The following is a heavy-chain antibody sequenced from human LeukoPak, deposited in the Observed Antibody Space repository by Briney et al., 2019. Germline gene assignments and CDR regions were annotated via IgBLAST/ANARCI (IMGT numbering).Heavy chain of an antibody. CDR2: IIPIFGTA. CDR1: GYTFTGYY. Sequence: GASVKVSCKASGYTFTGYYMHWVRQAPGQGLEWMGGIIPIFGTANYAQKFQGRVTITADKSTSTAYMELSSLRSEDTAVYYCARVWGPHYDILTGPPHYYYYYMDVWGKGTTVTVSS. V-gene: IGHV1-69*06. J-gene: IGHJ6*03. D-gene: IGHD3-9*01. CDR3: ARVWGPHYDILTGPPHYYYYYMDV.